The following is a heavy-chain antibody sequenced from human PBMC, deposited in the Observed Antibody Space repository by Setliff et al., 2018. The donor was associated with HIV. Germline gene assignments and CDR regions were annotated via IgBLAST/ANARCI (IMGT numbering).Heavy chain of an antibody. CDR3: ARGALLAVFDFDY. CDR1: GYTFTTYS. J-gene: IGHJ4*01. Sequence: ASVKVSCKASGYTFTTYSMHWVRQAPGQSLEWMGWINVGKGDTKYSQEFQGRITITRYTSANTAYMELSSLRSDDTAVYFCARGALLAVFDFDYWGHGTLVTVSS. CDR2: INVGKGDT. V-gene: IGHV1-3*01. D-gene: IGHD3-10*01.